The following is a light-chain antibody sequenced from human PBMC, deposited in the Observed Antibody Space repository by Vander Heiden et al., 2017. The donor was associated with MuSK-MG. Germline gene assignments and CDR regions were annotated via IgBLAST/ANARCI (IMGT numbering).Light chain of an antibody. CDR1: QSLLHSIGYSY. CDR3: KQALQAPWT. CDR2: FGS. J-gene: IGKJ1*01. Sequence: EILMTQSPSSLPVTLGEPAALPCRPSQSLLHSIGYSYLNWYLQKPGQSPQLLIYFGSSRACGVPDRFSGSGSGTDFTLKISSVEAEDVGVYYCKQALQAPWTFGQGTKVXIK. V-gene: IGKV2-28*01.